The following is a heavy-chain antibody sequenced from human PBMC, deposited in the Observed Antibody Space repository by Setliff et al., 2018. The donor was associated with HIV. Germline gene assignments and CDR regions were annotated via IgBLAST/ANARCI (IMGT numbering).Heavy chain of an antibody. CDR2: LKSKSEGGTI. Sequence: GGSLRLSCAASGFSFNSAWMSWVRQAPGKGLEWVGRLKSKSEGGTIEYAAPVKGRFIISRDDSKNMLSLQMNNLNTEDSAVYYCTLDVDTFRPQVDYWGQGTLVTVSS. V-gene: IGHV3-15*01. D-gene: IGHD5-18*01. J-gene: IGHJ4*02. CDR3: TLDVDTFRPQVDY. CDR1: GFSFNSAW.